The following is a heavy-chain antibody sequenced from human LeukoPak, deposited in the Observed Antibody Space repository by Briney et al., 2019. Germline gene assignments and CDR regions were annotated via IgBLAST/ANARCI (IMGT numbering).Heavy chain of an antibody. CDR3: ARFDSYGGQYYFDY. J-gene: IGHJ4*02. CDR2: IIPILGIA. CDR1: GGTFSSYA. D-gene: IGHD4-23*01. Sequence: ASVKVSCKASGGTFSSYAISWVRQAAGQGLEWMGRIIPILGIANYAQKFQGRVTITADKSTSTAYMELSSLRSEDTAVYYCARFDSYGGQYYFDYWGQGTLVTVSS. V-gene: IGHV1-69*04.